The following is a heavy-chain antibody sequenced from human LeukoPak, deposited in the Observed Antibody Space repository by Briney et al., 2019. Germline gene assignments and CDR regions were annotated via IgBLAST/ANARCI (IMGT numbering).Heavy chain of an antibody. Sequence: GGSLRLSCAASGFTFSNYAMSWVRQAPGRGLEWVSTINGGGHNTYYADSVKGRFSVSRDNSKTTQYLQMNTLRAEDSAVYYCAKGFYYDTSYDAFDIWGHGTMVTVSS. J-gene: IGHJ3*02. CDR3: AKGFYYDTSYDAFDI. CDR2: INGGGHNT. V-gene: IGHV3-23*01. D-gene: IGHD3-22*01. CDR1: GFTFSNYA.